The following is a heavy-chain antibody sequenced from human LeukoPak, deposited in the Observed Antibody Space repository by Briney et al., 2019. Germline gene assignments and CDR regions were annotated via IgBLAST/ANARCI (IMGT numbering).Heavy chain of an antibody. Sequence: GGSLRLSCAASGFTFSSYGMHWVRQAPGKGLEWVAFIRYDGSNKYYADSVKGRFTISRDNSKNTLYLQMNSLRAEDTAVYYCAKDPYYYGSGSSNDAFDIWGQGTMVTVSS. V-gene: IGHV3-30*02. J-gene: IGHJ3*02. CDR3: AKDPYYYGSGSSNDAFDI. D-gene: IGHD3-10*01. CDR2: IRYDGSNK. CDR1: GFTFSSYG.